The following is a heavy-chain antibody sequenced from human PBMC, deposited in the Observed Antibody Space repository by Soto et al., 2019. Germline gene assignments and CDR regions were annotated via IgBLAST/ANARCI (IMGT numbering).Heavy chain of an antibody. J-gene: IGHJ6*02. CDR2: IDPSDSYT. CDR3: ARHRANYYGSGSYYTSYYYYYGMDV. D-gene: IGHD3-10*01. CDR1: GYSFTSYW. V-gene: IGHV5-10-1*01. Sequence: GESLKISCKGSGYSFTSYWISWVRQMPGKGLEWMGRIDPSDSYTNYSPSFQGHVTISADKSLSTAYLQWSSLKASDTAMYYCARHRANYYGSGSYYTSYYYYYGMDVWGQGTTVTVSS.